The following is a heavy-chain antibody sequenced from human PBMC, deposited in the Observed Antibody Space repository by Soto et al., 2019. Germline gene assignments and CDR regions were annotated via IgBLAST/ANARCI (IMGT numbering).Heavy chain of an antibody. CDR2: ISSYNGDT. CDR3: AREGVAPYYYYGMDV. Sequence: QVQLEQSGAEVKKPGASVKVSCKASGYTFTRSGISWVRQAPGQGPEWMGWISSYNGDTNYAQTLQGGVTMTTDTSTSTAYMELRSLRSDDTAVYYCAREGVAPYYYYGMDVWGQGTPVTVSS. CDR1: GYTFTRSG. D-gene: IGHD5-12*01. V-gene: IGHV1-18*01. J-gene: IGHJ6*02.